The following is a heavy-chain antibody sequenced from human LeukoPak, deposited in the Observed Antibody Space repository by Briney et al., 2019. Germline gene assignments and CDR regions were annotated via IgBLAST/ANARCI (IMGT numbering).Heavy chain of an antibody. V-gene: IGHV3-48*04. CDR1: GFTFSSYS. Sequence: PGGSLRLSCAASGFTFSSYSMNWVRQAPGKGLEWVSYISSSSSTIYYADSVKGRFTISRDNAKNSLYLQMNSLRAEDTAVYYCARAPLGYCSGGSCYDLDYWGQGTLVTVSS. J-gene: IGHJ4*02. D-gene: IGHD2-15*01. CDR3: ARAPLGYCSGGSCYDLDY. CDR2: ISSSSSTI.